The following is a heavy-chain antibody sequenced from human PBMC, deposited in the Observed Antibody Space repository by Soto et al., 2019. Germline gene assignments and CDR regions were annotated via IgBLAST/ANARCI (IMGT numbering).Heavy chain of an antibody. D-gene: IGHD6-13*01. J-gene: IGHJ6*02. CDR1: GYSFTSYW. CDR2: IYPGDSDT. Sequence: PGESLKISCKGSGYSFTSYWIGWVRQMPGKGLEWMGIIYPGDSDTRYSPSFQGQVTISADKSISTAYLQWSSLKASDTAMYYCASSSSSWFGSWYYCGMDVWGQGTTVTVSS. V-gene: IGHV5-51*01. CDR3: ASSSSSWFGSWYYCGMDV.